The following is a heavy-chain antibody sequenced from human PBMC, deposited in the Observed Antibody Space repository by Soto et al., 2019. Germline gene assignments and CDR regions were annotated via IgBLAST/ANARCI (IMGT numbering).Heavy chain of an antibody. V-gene: IGHV3-21*01. CDR3: ARESEDLTSNFDY. J-gene: IGHJ4*02. Sequence: GGSLRLSCAASGFTFTRYSMNWVRQAPGKGLEWVSSISSTTNYIYYADSMKGRFTVSRDNAKSSVYLEMNSLSAEDTALYYCARESEDLTSNFDYWGQGTLVTVSS. CDR2: ISSTTNYI. CDR1: GFTFTRYS.